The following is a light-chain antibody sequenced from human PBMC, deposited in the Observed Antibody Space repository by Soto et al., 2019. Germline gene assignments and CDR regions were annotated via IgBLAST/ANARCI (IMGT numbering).Light chain of an antibody. J-gene: IGKJ4*01. Sequence: DIQMTQSPSTLYASVGDRVTITCRASQSIGASLAWFQQKPGKAPNLLIYKASSLESGVPSRFSGSGSGTEFTLTINTLQPDDCATYYCQQYNSSPLTFGGGTKVEIK. V-gene: IGKV1-5*03. CDR1: QSIGAS. CDR2: KAS. CDR3: QQYNSSPLT.